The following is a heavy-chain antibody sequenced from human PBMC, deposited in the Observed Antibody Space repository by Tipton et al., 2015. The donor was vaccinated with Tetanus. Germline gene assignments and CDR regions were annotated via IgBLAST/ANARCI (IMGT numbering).Heavy chain of an antibody. Sequence: LRLSCSVSGGSINSSHHFWGWIRQPPGKGLEWIGAIYYRGSTFYNPSLKDGLSISVDRSKNQFSLRLSSVTAADTSIYYCARQTLSLDRLFKPPDVLDLWGQGTMVTVSS. D-gene: IGHD1-1*01. CDR3: ARQTLSLDRLFKPPDVLDL. J-gene: IGHJ3*01. CDR1: GGSINSSHHF. V-gene: IGHV4-39*01. CDR2: IYYRGST.